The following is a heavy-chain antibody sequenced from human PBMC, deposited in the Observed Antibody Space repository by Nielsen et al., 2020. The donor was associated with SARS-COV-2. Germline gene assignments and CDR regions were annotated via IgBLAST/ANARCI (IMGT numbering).Heavy chain of an antibody. CDR1: GGTFSSYA. J-gene: IGHJ6*02. CDR3: ASRGGGGGSGSYYGMDV. D-gene: IGHD6-19*01. Sequence: SVKVSCKASGGTFSSYAISWVRQVPGQGLEWMGGIIPIFGTANYAQKFQGRVTITADKSTSTAYMELSSLRSEDTAVYYCASRGGGGGSGSYYGMDVWGQGTTVTVSS. CDR2: IIPIFGTA. V-gene: IGHV1-69*06.